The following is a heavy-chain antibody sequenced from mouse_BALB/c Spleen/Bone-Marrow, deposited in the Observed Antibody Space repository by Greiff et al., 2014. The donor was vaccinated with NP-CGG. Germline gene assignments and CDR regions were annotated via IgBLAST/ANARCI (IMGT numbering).Heavy chain of an antibody. Sequence: VKVVESGAELVRPGSSVKISCKTSGYAFSFYWMNWVKQRPGQGLEWIGQIYPGDGDTNYNGKFKGKATLTADTSSGTAYMQLSSLTSEDSAVYFCARAGLSTDYWGQGTSLTVSS. CDR1: GYAFSFYW. D-gene: IGHD1-1*01. V-gene: IGHV1-80*01. CDR2: IYPGDGDT. J-gene: IGHJ2*02. CDR3: ARAGLSTDY.